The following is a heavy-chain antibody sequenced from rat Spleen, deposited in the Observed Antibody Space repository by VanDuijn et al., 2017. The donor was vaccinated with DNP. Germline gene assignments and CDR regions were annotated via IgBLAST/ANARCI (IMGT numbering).Heavy chain of an antibody. Sequence: EVQVLESGGGLVQPGNSLRLSCATSGFTFSSAWMYWYRQFPDKRLEWVARIKAKSNNYATDYTDSVKGRFTISRDDSKNSIYLQMNNLKEEDTAIYYCAWPSTWGQGVMVTVSS. CDR1: GFTFSSAW. J-gene: IGHJ2*01. CDR3: AWPST. V-gene: IGHV6-6*01. CDR2: IKAKSNNYAT. D-gene: IGHD1-10*01.